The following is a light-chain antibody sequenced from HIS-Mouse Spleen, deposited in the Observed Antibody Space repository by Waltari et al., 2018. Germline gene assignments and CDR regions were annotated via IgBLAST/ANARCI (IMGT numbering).Light chain of an antibody. CDR1: SSDVGCYNY. V-gene: IGLV2-14*03. Sequence: QSALTQPASVSGSPGQSITISCTGTSSDVGCYNYVSWYQQHPGKAPKLLFYDVSNRPSGVSNRFSGSKSGNTASLTISGLQAEDEADYYCSSYTSSSFNVVFGGGTKLTVL. J-gene: IGLJ2*01. CDR3: SSYTSSSFNVV. CDR2: DVS.